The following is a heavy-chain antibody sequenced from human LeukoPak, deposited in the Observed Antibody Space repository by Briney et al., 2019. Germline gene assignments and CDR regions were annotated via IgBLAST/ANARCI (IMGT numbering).Heavy chain of an antibody. CDR1: GFLFSTYT. J-gene: IGHJ4*02. D-gene: IGHD1-26*01. CDR2: LAAASGTR. Sequence: PGGSLRLSCAASGFLFSTYTVNWVRQAPGQGLEWVAALAAASGTRYYANSVKGRLTISRDNSKNTVFPQMNSLRVEDTAVYYCAKDKVPDGKWDIDYWGQGTLVTVSS. V-gene: IGHV3-23*01. CDR3: AKDKVPDGKWDIDY.